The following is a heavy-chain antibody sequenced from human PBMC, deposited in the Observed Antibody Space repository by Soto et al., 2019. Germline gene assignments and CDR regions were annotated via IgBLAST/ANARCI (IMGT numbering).Heavy chain of an antibody. J-gene: IGHJ6*03. CDR3: ARDRVGGYMDV. CDR2: IIPILGIA. V-gene: IGHV1-69*08. D-gene: IGHD1-26*01. CDR1: GGTFSSYT. Sequence: QVQLVQSGAEVKKPGSSVRVSCKASGGTFSSYTISWVRQAPGQGLEWMGRIIPILGIANYAQKFHGRVTITADKSTSTAYMELSSLRSEDTAVYYCARDRVGGYMDVWGKGTTVTVSS.